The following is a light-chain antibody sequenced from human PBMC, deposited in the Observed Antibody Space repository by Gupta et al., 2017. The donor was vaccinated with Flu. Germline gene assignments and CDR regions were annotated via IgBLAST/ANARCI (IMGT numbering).Light chain of an antibody. CDR3: QQYEGTPRT. J-gene: IGKJ1*01. CDR2: GAS. CDR1: QSVSSSY. V-gene: IGKV3-20*01. Sequence: EIVLTQSPGTLSLSPGERATLSCRASQSVSSSYLASYQQKPGQAPRLLIYGASSRATGIPDRFGGSGSGTDFTLTISRLEPEDFAVYYCQQYEGTPRTFGQGTKVEVK.